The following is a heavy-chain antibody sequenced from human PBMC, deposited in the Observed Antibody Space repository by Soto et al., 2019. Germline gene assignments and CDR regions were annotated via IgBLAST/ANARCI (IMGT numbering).Heavy chain of an antibody. CDR3: ARDPAARYYDSSGYYSNWFDP. V-gene: IGHV1-18*01. Sequence: GASVKVSCKASGYTFTSYVISWVRQAPGQGLEWMGWISAYNGNTNYAQKLQGRVTMTTDTSTSTAYMELRSLRSDDTAVYYCARDPAARYYDSSGYYSNWFDPWGQGTLVTLL. CDR2: ISAYNGNT. J-gene: IGHJ5*02. D-gene: IGHD3-22*01. CDR1: GYTFTSYV.